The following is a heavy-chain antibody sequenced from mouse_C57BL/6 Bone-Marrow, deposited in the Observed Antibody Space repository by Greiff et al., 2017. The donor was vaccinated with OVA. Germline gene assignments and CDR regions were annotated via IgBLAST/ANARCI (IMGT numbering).Heavy chain of an antibody. CDR1: GYTFTDYN. CDR2: INPNNGGT. J-gene: IGHJ1*03. CDR3: ARRLRWYFDV. Sequence: EVQRVESGPELVKPGASVKIPCKASGYTFTDYNMDWVKQSHGKSLEWIGDINPNNGGTIYNQKFKGKATLTVDKSSSTAYMELRSLTSDDTAVYYCARRLRWYFDVWGTGTTVTVSS. D-gene: IGHD1-1*01. V-gene: IGHV1-18*01.